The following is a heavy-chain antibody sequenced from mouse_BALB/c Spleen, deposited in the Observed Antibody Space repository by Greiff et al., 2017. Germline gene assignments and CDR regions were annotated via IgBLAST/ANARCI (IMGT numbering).Heavy chain of an antibody. V-gene: IGHV14-4*02. Sequence: EVQLQQSGAELVRPGASVKLSCTASGFNIKDYYMHWVKQRPEQGLEWIGWIDPENGDTEYDQKFQGKATMTADTSSNTAFLQLSSLTSEDAAVYYGNNWDEGFAYWGQGTPVTVSA. CDR1: GFNIKDYY. CDR3: NNWDEGFAY. J-gene: IGHJ3*01. CDR2: IDPENGDT. D-gene: IGHD4-1*02.